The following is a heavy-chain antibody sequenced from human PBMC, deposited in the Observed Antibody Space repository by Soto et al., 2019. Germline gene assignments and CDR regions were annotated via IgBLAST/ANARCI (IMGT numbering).Heavy chain of an antibody. CDR1: GFTFNHYA. Sequence: VQLLESGGGLVQPGGSLRLACTASGFTFNHYAMSWVRQAPGKGLEWVSAVSGRGGSTKYADSVKGRFHIFRDNSKNTVYLQMNSLRVEDTAIYYCVKDVGYGFILFDYWGQGTLVTVSS. CDR3: VKDVGYGFILFDY. D-gene: IGHD3-16*01. V-gene: IGHV3-23*01. J-gene: IGHJ4*02. CDR2: VSGRGGST.